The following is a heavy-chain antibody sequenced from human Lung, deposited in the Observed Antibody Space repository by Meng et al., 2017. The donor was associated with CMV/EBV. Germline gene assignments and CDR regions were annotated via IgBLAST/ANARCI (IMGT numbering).Heavy chain of an antibody. CDR2: ILYDGSDK. V-gene: IGHV3-30*02. CDR1: GFIVSTYA. J-gene: IGHJ6*02. Sequence: GGSLRLXXAASGFIVSTYAMHWVRQAPGKGLEWVAFILYDGSDKYYADSVKGRFTISRDNSKNTLYLQVSSLRPEDTAVYYCAKAHGLCTYFSPGYGLDVWGQGXTVTVSS. D-gene: IGHD2-8*01. CDR3: AKAHGLCTYFSPGYGLDV.